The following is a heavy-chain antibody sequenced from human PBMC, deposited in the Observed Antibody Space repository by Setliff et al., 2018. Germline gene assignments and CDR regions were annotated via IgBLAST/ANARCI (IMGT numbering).Heavy chain of an antibody. CDR2: ISAYNGNT. CDR1: GYTFTSYG. V-gene: IGHV1-18*01. CDR3: ARDVGTSSFEVATMIVVAATDAFDI. Sequence: GASVKVSCKASGYTFTSYGISWVRQAPGQGLEWMGWISAYNGNTNYAQKLQGRVTMTTDTSTSTAYMELRGLRSDDTAVYYCARDVGTSSFEVATMIVVAATDAFDIWGQGTMVT. J-gene: IGHJ3*02. D-gene: IGHD3-22*01.